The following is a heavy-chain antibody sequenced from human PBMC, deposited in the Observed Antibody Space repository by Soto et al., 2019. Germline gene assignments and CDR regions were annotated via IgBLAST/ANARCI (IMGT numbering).Heavy chain of an antibody. D-gene: IGHD3-3*01. J-gene: IGHJ4*02. CDR3: AHRVLRAVFGLVTTTASYFDF. CDR2: IYWDDDK. V-gene: IGHV2-5*02. CDR1: GFSLTTSGVG. Sequence: QITLNESGPTVVNPTETLTLTCTFSGFSLTTSGVGVGWVRQSPGKAPEWLAFIYWDDDKRYSTSLKSRLTITKDTSKNQVVLTMANVDPADTATYYCAHRVLRAVFGLVTTTASYFDFWGQGTPVVVSS.